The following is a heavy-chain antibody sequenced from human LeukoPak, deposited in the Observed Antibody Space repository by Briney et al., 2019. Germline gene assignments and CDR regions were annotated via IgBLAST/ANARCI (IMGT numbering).Heavy chain of an antibody. CDR3: ARAFPVTMVRGVTLFDY. D-gene: IGHD3-10*01. Sequence: GGSLRLSCAASGFTSSSYWMHWVRQAPGKGLVWVTRINSDGSSTSYADSVKGRFTISRDNAKNTLYLQMNSLRAEDTAVYYCARAFPVTMVRGVTLFDYWGQGTLVTVSS. V-gene: IGHV3-74*01. CDR2: INSDGSST. CDR1: GFTSSSYW. J-gene: IGHJ4*02.